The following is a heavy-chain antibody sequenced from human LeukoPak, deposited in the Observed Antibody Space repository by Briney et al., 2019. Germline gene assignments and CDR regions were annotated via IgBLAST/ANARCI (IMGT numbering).Heavy chain of an antibody. CDR1: GGSISSYY. Sequence: SETLSLTCTVSGGSISSYYWSWIRQPAGKGLEWIGRLYTSGSTNYNPSLKSRVTMSVDTSKNQFSLKLSSVTAADTAVYYCARLSGSRYYYYYYMDVWGKGTTVTISS. D-gene: IGHD1-26*01. J-gene: IGHJ6*03. CDR3: ARLSGSRYYYYYYMDV. CDR2: LYTSGST. V-gene: IGHV4-4*07.